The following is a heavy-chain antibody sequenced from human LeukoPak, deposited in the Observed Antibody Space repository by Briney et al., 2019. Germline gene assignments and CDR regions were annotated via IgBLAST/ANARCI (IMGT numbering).Heavy chain of an antibody. CDR3: ARYDGYDLRY. V-gene: IGHV3-7*04. CDR2: NNEGGSEK. Sequence: PGGSLRLSCAASGFTFSNYWMSWVRQAPGKGLDWVAKNNEGGSEKHYVDSVKGRFTISRDNAKNSLYLEMNGLRAEDTAVYYCARYDGYDLRYWGQGTLVTVSS. D-gene: IGHD5-12*01. CDR1: GFTFSNYW. J-gene: IGHJ4*02.